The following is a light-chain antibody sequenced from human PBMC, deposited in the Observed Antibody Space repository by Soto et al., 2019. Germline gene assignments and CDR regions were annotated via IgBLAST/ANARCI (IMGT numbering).Light chain of an antibody. Sequence: EIVLTQSPATLSLSPGERATLYCRASQSVSSNHLAWYQQKPGQAPRLLIYGGSSRATGIPVRFSGSGSGTDFTLTISSLEPEDFAVYYCQQRSDWPPITFGQGTRLEIK. CDR3: QQRSDWPPIT. CDR1: QSVSSNH. J-gene: IGKJ5*01. CDR2: GGS. V-gene: IGKV3D-20*02.